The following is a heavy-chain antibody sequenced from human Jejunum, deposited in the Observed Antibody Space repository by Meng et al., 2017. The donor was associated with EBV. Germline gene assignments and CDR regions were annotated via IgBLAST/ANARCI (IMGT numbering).Heavy chain of an antibody. CDR2: IYYSGST. D-gene: IGHD2-21*02. J-gene: IGHJ4*02. Sequence: QGQLQVSGPGVVNPSGTLSLIWPFSGDSIDSRNLWRWVRQSPERGLEWIGEIYYSGSTNYNPSLKSRVTILVDRSENHFSLHLSSVTAADTAGYYCVRGGDYCLVYWGQGTLVTVSS. CDR3: VRGGDYCLVY. V-gene: IGHV4-4*02. CDR1: GDSIDSRNL.